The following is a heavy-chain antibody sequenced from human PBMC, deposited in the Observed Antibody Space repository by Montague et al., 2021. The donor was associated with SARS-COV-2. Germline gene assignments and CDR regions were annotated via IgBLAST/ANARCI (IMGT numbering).Heavy chain of an antibody. V-gene: IGHV4-39*02. Sequence: SETLSLTCTVSGXSISSSNYYWDWIRQPPGKGPEWIGSIYDSGSTYYNPSLKSRVTISVDTSKNHFSLKLSSVTAADTAVYYCARRGRKLLPVATTIGGFDIWGQGTMVTVSS. CDR2: IYDSGST. CDR3: ARRGRKLLPVATTIGGFDI. D-gene: IGHD5-12*01. J-gene: IGHJ3*02. CDR1: GXSISSSNYY.